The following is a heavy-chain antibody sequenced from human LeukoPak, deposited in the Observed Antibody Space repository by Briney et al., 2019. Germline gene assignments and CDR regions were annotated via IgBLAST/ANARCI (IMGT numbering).Heavy chain of an antibody. V-gene: IGHV3-74*01. D-gene: IGHD3-10*01. Sequence: GGSLRLSCAASGFTFSSYWMHWVRQAPGKGLVWVSRINSDGSSTSYADSVKGRFTTSRDNAKNTLYLQMNSLRAEDTAVYYCARERLLWFGELLFWGQGTLVTVSS. J-gene: IGHJ4*02. CDR1: GFTFSSYW. CDR2: INSDGSST. CDR3: ARERLLWFGELLF.